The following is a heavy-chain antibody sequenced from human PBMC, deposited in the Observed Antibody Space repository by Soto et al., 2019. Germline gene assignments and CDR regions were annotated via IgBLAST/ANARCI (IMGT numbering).Heavy chain of an antibody. Sequence: QVQLVQSGAEVKKPGASVKVSCQASGFTFTSTGITWVRQAPGQGLEWMGWISGYNGNTNYEQKFQGRVTMTTDTSTSTAYMVLRSLRSDDXAVXXXXXLREYCSGSSCLYGMDVWGQGTTVTVSS. CDR3: XXLREYCSGSSCLYGMDV. CDR2: ISGYNGNT. CDR1: GFTFTSTG. J-gene: IGHJ6*02. V-gene: IGHV1-18*04. D-gene: IGHD2-15*01.